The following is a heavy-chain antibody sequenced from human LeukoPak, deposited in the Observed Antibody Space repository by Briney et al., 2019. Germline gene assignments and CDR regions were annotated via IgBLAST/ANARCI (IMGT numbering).Heavy chain of an antibody. CDR1: GFPFSSYS. Sequence: GSLRLSCAASGFPFSSYSMNWVRPAPGKGLEWVSSIISSSSYIYYADSVKGRFTISRDNAKNSLYLQMNSLRAEDTAVYYCARRYYDSSGYYYAGEGYRYYYFDYWGQGTLVTVSS. CDR2: IISSSSYI. V-gene: IGHV3-21*01. J-gene: IGHJ4*02. CDR3: ARRYYDSSGYYYAGEGYRYYYFDY. D-gene: IGHD3-22*01.